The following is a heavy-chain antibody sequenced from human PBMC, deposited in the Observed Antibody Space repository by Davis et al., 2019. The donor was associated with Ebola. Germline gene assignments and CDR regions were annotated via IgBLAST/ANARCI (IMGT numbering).Heavy chain of an antibody. CDR2: INPNSGGT. CDR1: GYTFTGYY. D-gene: IGHD5-18*01. Sequence: ASVKVSCKASGYTFTGYYMHWVRQAPGQGLEWMGWINPNSGGTNYAQKFQGRVTMTRDTSISTAYMELSRLRSDDTAVYYCARLEDTAMVALEWGQGTLVTVSS. J-gene: IGHJ4*02. CDR3: ARLEDTAMVALE. V-gene: IGHV1-2*02.